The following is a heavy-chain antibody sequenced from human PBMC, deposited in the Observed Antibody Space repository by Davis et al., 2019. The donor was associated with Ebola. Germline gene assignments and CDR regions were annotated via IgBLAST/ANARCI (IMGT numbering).Heavy chain of an antibody. CDR1: GYSISSGYY. CDR3: AILPAAHYYFDY. CDR2: IYHSGST. Sequence: PSETLSLTCTVSGYSISSGYYWGWIRQPPGKGLEWIGSIYHSGSTYYNPSLKSRVTISVDTSKNQFSLKLSSVTAADTAVYYCAILPAAHYYFDYWGQGTLVTVSS. J-gene: IGHJ4*02. D-gene: IGHD2-2*01. V-gene: IGHV4-38-2*02.